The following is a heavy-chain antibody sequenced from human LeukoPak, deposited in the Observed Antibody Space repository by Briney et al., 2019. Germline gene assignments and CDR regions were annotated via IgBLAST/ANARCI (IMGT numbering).Heavy chain of an antibody. V-gene: IGHV1-18*01. Sequence: ASVKVSCKASGYTFTSYGISWVRQAPGQGLEWMGWISAYNGNTNYAQKLQGRVTMTTDTSTSTAYMEVRSLRSDDTAVYYCARDGELWFGEQYNWFDPWGQGTLVTVSS. CDR2: ISAYNGNT. D-gene: IGHD3-10*01. J-gene: IGHJ5*02. CDR1: GYTFTSYG. CDR3: ARDGELWFGEQYNWFDP.